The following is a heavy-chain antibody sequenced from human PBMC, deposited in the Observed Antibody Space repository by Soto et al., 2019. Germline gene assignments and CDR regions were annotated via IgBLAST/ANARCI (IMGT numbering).Heavy chain of an antibody. Sequence: GSLRLSCAASGFTFSSYGMHWVRQAPGKGLEWVAVVWYDGSNKYYAGSVKGRFTISRDNSKNTLYLQMNSLRAEDTAVYYCARSDSSGWYSNGNAFDIWGQGTMVTVSS. D-gene: IGHD6-19*01. CDR1: GFTFSSYG. J-gene: IGHJ3*02. V-gene: IGHV3-33*01. CDR2: VWYDGSNK. CDR3: ARSDSSGWYSNGNAFDI.